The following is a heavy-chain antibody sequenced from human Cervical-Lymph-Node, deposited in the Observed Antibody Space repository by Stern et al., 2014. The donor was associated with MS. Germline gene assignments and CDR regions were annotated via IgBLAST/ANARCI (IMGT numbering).Heavy chain of an antibody. D-gene: IGHD3-10*01. Sequence: VQLVESGPEVQKPGSSVKVSCRASGGTFSSSDISWVRQAPGQGLEWMGVIIPIIGTANYAQKYQGRVTISADESASTAYMELSSLRSEDTAIYYCALGGFGHYFEYWGQGTLVTVSS. CDR1: GGTFSSSD. V-gene: IGHV1-69*01. J-gene: IGHJ4*02. CDR3: ALGGFGHYFEY. CDR2: IIPIIGTA.